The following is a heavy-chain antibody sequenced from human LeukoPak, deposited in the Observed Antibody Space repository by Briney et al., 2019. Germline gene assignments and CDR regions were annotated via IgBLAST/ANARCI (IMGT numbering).Heavy chain of an antibody. CDR1: GFTFSSYA. CDR2: ISYDGSNK. D-gene: IGHD1-26*01. V-gene: IGHV3-30-3*01. J-gene: IGHJ4*02. CDR3: ASLLLRGSYSDY. Sequence: QPGGSLRLSCAASGFTFSSYAMHWVRQAPGKGLEWVAVISYDGSNKYYADSVKGRFTISRDNSKNTLYLQMNSLGAEDTAVYYCASLLLRGSYSDYWGQGTLVTVSS.